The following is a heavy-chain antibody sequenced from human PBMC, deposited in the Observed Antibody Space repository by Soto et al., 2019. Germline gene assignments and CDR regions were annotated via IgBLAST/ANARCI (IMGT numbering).Heavy chain of an antibody. J-gene: IGHJ5*02. D-gene: IGHD1-1*01. CDR2: IYATGTT. CDR1: GASISGCY. CDR3: VRDGTKTLRDWLDP. Sequence: LSLTCTVSGASISGCYWSWIRKSAGKGLEWIGRIYATGTTDYNPSLKSRVMMSVDTSKKQFSLRLRSVTAADTAVYYCVRDGTKTLRDWLDPWGQGISVTVSS. V-gene: IGHV4-4*07.